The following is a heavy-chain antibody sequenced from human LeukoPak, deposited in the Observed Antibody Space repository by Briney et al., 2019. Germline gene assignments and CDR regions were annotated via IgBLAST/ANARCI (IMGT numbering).Heavy chain of an antibody. CDR3: ARVFDDSSGGGVDY. Sequence: ASVKVSCKASGYTFTSYYMHWVRQAPGQGLEWMGIINPSVGSTSYAQKFQGRVTMTRHMSTSTVYMELSSVRSEHTAWYYCARVFDDSSGGGVDYWGQGTLVTVSS. J-gene: IGHJ4*02. D-gene: IGHD3-22*01. V-gene: IGHV1-46*01. CDR2: INPSVGST. CDR1: GYTFTSYY.